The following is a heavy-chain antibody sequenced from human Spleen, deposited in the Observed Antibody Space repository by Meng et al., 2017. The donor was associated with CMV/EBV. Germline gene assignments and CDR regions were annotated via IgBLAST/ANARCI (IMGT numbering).Heavy chain of an antibody. J-gene: IGHJ6*02. CDR2: ISWNSANI. V-gene: IGHV3-9*01. CDR3: AKDTDYYYGMDV. CDR1: GFTFDDHA. Sequence: GGSLRLSCAASGFTFDDHAMHWVRQAPGKGLEWVSGISWNSANIGYADSVKGRFTISRDNAKNSLYLQMNSLRTEDTALYYCAKDTDYYYGMDVWGQGTTVTVSS.